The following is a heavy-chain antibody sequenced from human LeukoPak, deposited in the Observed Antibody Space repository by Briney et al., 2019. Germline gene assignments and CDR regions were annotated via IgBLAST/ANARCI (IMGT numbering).Heavy chain of an antibody. J-gene: IGHJ4*02. Sequence: GGSLRLSCAASGFTFSNFDMHWVRQAPGKGLEWVAVISYDGSDKYYADSVKGRFTVSRDNSKYTLYLQMNSLRPEDTAVYYCAARKGAALDYWGQGTLVTVSS. CDR2: ISYDGSDK. V-gene: IGHV3-30*03. CDR3: AARKGAALDY. CDR1: GFTFSNFD. D-gene: IGHD1-14*01.